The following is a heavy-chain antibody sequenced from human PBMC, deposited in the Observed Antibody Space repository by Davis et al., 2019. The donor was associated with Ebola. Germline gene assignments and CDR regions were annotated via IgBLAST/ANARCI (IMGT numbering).Heavy chain of an antibody. Sequence: SLKISCAASGFRFDDYAMHWVRQAPGKGLEWVSGINRNSGRIGYADSVKGRFTISRDDAKNTLYLQMNSLRVEDTAVYFCARGGAVAPDWGPGTLVTVSS. CDR2: INRNSGRI. J-gene: IGHJ4*02. CDR1: GFRFDDYA. V-gene: IGHV3-9*01. D-gene: IGHD4-23*01. CDR3: ARGGAVAPD.